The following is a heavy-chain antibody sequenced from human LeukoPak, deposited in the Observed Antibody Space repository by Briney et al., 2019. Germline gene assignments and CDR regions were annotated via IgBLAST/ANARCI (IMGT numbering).Heavy chain of an antibody. CDR1: GYSFTSYW. CDR3: ARLVSAVDY. J-gene: IGHJ4*02. CDR2: IYPGDSDT. V-gene: IGHV5-51*01. Sequence: NRGESLKISCKGSGYSFTSYWIGWVRQMPRKGLEWMGIIYPGDSDTRYSPSFQGQVTISADKSISTAYLQWSSLKALETVMYYCARLVSAVDYWGQGTLVTVSS. D-gene: IGHD1-14*01.